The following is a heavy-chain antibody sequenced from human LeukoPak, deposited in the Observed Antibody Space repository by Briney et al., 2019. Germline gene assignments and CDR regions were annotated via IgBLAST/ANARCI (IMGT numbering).Heavy chain of an antibody. Sequence: PSQTLSLTCTVSGGSISSGGYSWSWIRQPPGKGLEWIGYICHSGSTYYNPSLKSRVTISVDRSKNQFSLKLSSVTAADTAVYYCARSYYGSGSYYADYRGQGTLVTVSS. D-gene: IGHD3-10*01. CDR2: ICHSGST. CDR3: ARSYYGSGSYYADY. J-gene: IGHJ4*02. V-gene: IGHV4-30-2*01. CDR1: GGSISSGGYS.